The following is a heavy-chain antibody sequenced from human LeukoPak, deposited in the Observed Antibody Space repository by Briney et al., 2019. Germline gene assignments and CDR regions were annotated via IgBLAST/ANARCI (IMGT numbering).Heavy chain of an antibody. Sequence: ASVKVSCKASGGTFSSYAIRWVRQAPGQGLEWMGGIIPIFGTANYAQKFQGRVTITADESTSTAYMELSSLRSEDTAVYYCARGRPGEPSDYWGQGTLVTVSS. CDR2: IIPIFGTA. CDR3: ARGRPGEPSDY. J-gene: IGHJ4*02. CDR1: GGTFSSYA. V-gene: IGHV1-69*13. D-gene: IGHD3-16*01.